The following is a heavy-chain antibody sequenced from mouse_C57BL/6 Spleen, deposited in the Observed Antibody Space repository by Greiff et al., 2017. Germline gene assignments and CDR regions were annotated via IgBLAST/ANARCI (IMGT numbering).Heavy chain of an antibody. CDR1: GFTFSDYY. J-gene: IGHJ2*01. V-gene: IGHV5-16*01. CDR2: INYDGSST. CDR3: ARGGVYFDY. Sequence: EVQVVESEGGLVQPGSSMKLSCTASGFTFSDYYMAWVRQVPEKGLEWVANINYDGSSTYYLDSLKSRFIISRDNAKNILYLQMSSLKSEDTATYYCARGGVYFDYWGQGTTLTVSS.